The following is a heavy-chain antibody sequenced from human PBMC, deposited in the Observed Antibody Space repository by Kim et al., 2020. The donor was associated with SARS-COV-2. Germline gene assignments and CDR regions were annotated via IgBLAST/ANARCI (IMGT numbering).Heavy chain of an antibody. V-gene: IGHV3-11*01. Sequence: SVKGRFTISSDNAKNSLYLQMNSLRAEDTAVYYCARGDIVVVPAAMWFDPWGQGTLVTVSS. J-gene: IGHJ5*02. D-gene: IGHD2-2*01. CDR3: ARGDIVVVPAAMWFDP.